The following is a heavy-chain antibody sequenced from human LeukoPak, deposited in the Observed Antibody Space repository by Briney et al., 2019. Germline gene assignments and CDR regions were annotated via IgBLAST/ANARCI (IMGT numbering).Heavy chain of an antibody. CDR1: GFTFSYYW. CDR2: IKQDGSEK. J-gene: IGHJ4*02. CDR3: VRGGPIGSY. V-gene: IGHV3-7*03. D-gene: IGHD1-26*01. Sequence: GGSLRLSCAGSGFTFSYYWMIWVRQAPGKGLEWVANIKQDGSEKYYVDSVKGRFTISRDNAKNSLYLQMNSLRAEDTAVYYCVRGGPIGSYWGQGTLVTVSS.